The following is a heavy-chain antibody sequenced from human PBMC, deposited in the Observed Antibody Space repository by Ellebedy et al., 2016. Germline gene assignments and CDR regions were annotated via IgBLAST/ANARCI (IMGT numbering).Heavy chain of an antibody. CDR3: ARDSNSYGRDY. V-gene: IGHV1-46*01. CDR1: GYTFTSYY. CDR2: INPSGGST. Sequence: ASVKVSXXASGYTFTSYYMHWVRQAPGQGLEWMGIINPSGGSTSYAQKFQGRVTMTRDTSTSTVYMELSSLRSEDTAVYYCARDSNSYGRDYWGQGTLVTVSS. D-gene: IGHD5-18*01. J-gene: IGHJ4*02.